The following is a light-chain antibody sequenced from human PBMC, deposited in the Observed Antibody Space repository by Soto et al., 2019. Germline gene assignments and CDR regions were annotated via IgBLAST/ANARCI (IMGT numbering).Light chain of an antibody. CDR3: QQYNSYSWT. V-gene: IGKV1-5*01. CDR2: DAS. CDR1: QSISSW. J-gene: IGKJ1*01. Sequence: DIQMTQSPSTLSASVGDRVTITCRASQSISSWLAWYQQKPGKAPKLLIYDASSLESGVPSRFSGRGSGTEFTLTISSLQPDDCATYYCQQYNSYSWTFGQGTKVEIK.